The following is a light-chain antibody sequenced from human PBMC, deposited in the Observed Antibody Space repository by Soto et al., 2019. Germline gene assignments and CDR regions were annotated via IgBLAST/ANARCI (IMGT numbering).Light chain of an antibody. V-gene: IGLV2-14*03. CDR1: SSDIGTYNY. CDR2: NDD. Sequence: QSALTQPASVSGSPGQSITISCTGTSSDIGTYNYVSWYQQHPGAAPKLLMFNDDKRPSGVPDRFSGSRSGTSASLAISGLQSDDEAVYFCSTWDDSLNGWVFGGGTKLTVL. CDR3: STWDDSLNGWV. J-gene: IGLJ3*02.